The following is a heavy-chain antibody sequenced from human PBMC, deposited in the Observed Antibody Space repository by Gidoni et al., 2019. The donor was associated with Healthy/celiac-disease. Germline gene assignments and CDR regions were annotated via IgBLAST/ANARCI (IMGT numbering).Heavy chain of an antibody. V-gene: IGHV4-4*02. D-gene: IGHD6-13*01. J-gene: IGHJ5*02. CDR3: ARVVRAAAGKGGLVDP. CDR1: GGSISSSNW. CDR2: IYHSGST. Sequence: QVQLQESVPGLMKPSWTLSLTCAVSGGSISSSNWWSWVRQPPGKGLEWIGEIYHSGSTNYDPYLKSRVTISVDKSKNQFSLKLSSVTAADTAVYYCARVVRAAAGKGGLVDPWGQGTLVTVSS.